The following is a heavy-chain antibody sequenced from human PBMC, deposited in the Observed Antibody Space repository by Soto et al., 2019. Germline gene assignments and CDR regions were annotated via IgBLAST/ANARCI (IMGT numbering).Heavy chain of an antibody. CDR1: GFTFSSYA. D-gene: IGHD6-19*01. Sequence: GGSLRLSCAASGFTFSSYAMSWVRQAPGKGLEWVSAISGSGGSTYYADSVKGRFTISRDNSKNTLYLQMNSLRAEDTAVYYCAKDALPGYSSGWYYFDYWGQGTLVTVSS. CDR3: AKDALPGYSSGWYYFDY. J-gene: IGHJ4*02. CDR2: ISGSGGST. V-gene: IGHV3-23*01.